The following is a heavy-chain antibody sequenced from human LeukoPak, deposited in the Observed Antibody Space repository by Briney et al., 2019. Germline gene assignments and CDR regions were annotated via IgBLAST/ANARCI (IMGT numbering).Heavy chain of an antibody. Sequence: PSETLSLTCTVSAGSISSYFWSWIRQPPGKRLEWIGYIHYSGRTDYNPSLKSRVTMSLDTSKNNFSLTLTSATAADTAVYYCARVGRITIFGVVIPDAFDIWGQGTMVTVSS. CDR2: IHYSGRT. CDR1: AGSISSYF. D-gene: IGHD3-3*01. CDR3: ARVGRITIFGVVIPDAFDI. J-gene: IGHJ3*02. V-gene: IGHV4-59*01.